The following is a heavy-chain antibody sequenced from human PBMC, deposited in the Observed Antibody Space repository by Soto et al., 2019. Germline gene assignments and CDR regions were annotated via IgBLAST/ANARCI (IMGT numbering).Heavy chain of an antibody. Sequence: SETLSLTCAVYGGSFSGYYWSWIRQPPGKGLEWIGEINHSGSTNYNPSLKSRVTISVDTSKNQFSLKLSSVTAADTAVCYCARGPTRDHAFLYSGYDWADYWGQGTLVTVSS. CDR1: GGSFSGYY. D-gene: IGHD5-12*01. CDR2: INHSGST. J-gene: IGHJ4*02. V-gene: IGHV4-34*01. CDR3: ARGPTRDHAFLYSGYDWADY.